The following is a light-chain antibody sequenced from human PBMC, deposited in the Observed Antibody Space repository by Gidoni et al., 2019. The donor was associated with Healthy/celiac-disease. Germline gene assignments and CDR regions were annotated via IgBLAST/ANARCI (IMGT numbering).Light chain of an antibody. V-gene: IGKV3-20*01. CDR3: QQYGSSPWT. J-gene: IGKJ1*01. Sequence: EIVLTQSPGTLSLSPGERATLSCRASQSVSSSYLAWYQQKPGQAPRLLIYGSGSGTDFTLTISRLEPEDFAVYYCQQYGSSPWTFGQGTKVEIK. CDR1: QSVSSSY.